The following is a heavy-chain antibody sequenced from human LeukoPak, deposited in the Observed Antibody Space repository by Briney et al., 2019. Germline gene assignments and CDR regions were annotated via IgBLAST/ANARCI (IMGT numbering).Heavy chain of an antibody. D-gene: IGHD4-11*01. CDR3: ARAGTYSKPYVDV. CDR2: INTDGSST. Sequence: PGGSLRLSCAASGFTFSSYWMHWVRQAPGKGLVWVSRINTDGSSTSYTDSVKGRFTISRDNAKNTLYLQMNSLRAEDTAVYYCARAGTYSKPYVDVWGKGTTVTVSS. CDR1: GFTFSSYW. V-gene: IGHV3-74*01. J-gene: IGHJ6*04.